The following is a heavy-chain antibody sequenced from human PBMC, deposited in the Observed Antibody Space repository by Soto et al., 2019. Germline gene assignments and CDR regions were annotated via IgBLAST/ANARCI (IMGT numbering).Heavy chain of an antibody. J-gene: IGHJ4*02. CDR3: ARSARGSYCLGTGDY. CDR2: INQSGGT. V-gene: IGHV4-34*01. CDR1: GGSFSGYY. Sequence: QVQLQQWGAGLLKPSETLSLTCAVYGGSFSGYYWCWIRQPPGKGLEWIGEINQSGGTNYNPSLQMRVTISVDTSKNQISRKLGSVTAADTAVYYCARSARGSYCLGTGDYWGQGTLVTVSS. D-gene: IGHD1-26*01.